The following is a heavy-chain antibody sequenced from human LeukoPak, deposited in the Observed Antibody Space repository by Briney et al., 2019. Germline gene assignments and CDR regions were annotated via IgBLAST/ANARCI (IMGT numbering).Heavy chain of an antibody. CDR3: ARTYDSSTGYYFDY. CDR2: ISTYNGNT. Sequence: ASVTVSCRASGYTFTDGGITWLRQAPGQGLERVGYISTYNGNTDYAQKFQDRVTLTTDTSTSTAYMELRSLRSDDTAVYLCARTYDSSTGYYFDYWGQGTLVTVSS. CDR1: GYTFTDGG. J-gene: IGHJ4*02. D-gene: IGHD3/OR15-3a*01. V-gene: IGHV1-18*01.